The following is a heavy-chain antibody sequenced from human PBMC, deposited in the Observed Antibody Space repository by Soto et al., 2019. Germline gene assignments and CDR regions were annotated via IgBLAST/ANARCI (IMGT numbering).Heavy chain of an antibody. D-gene: IGHD3-22*01. CDR3: ARVWFPPLYDSSGYSIYYYYGMDV. CDR1: GGTFSSYA. Sequence: QVQLVQSGAEVKKPGSSVKVSCKASGGTFSSYAISWVRQAPGQGLEWMGGIIPIFGTANYAQKVQGRVTITADESTSTAYMELSSLRSEDTAVYYCARVWFPPLYDSSGYSIYYYYGMDVWGQGTTVTVSS. CDR2: IIPIFGTA. J-gene: IGHJ6*02. V-gene: IGHV1-69*01.